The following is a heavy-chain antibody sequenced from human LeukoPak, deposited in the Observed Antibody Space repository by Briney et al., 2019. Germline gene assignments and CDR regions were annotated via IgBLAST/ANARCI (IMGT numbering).Heavy chain of an antibody. Sequence: GGSLRLSCAASGFTFSSYAMTWVRQAPGEGLEWVSAISGSGGSTYYADSVKGRFTISRDNSKNTLYLQMNSLRAEDTALYYCAKGLRFLEWGQDAFDIWGQGTMVTVSS. V-gene: IGHV3-23*01. CDR3: AKGLRFLEWGQDAFDI. CDR1: GFTFSSYA. J-gene: IGHJ3*02. D-gene: IGHD3-3*01. CDR2: ISGSGGST.